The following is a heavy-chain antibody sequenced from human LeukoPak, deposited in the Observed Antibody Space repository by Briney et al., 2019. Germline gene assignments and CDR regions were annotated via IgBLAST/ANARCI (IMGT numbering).Heavy chain of an antibody. V-gene: IGHV3-30*02. D-gene: IGHD6-6*01. Sequence: PGGSLRLSCAASGFTFSNYGMHWVRQAPGKGLEWVAFIRYDGSNKYYADSVKGRFTISRDNSKNTLYLQMNSLRTEDTAVYCCRGFEQLASEAWFAPWGQGTLVTVSS. CDR1: GFTFSNYG. CDR3: RGFEQLASEAWFAP. CDR2: IRYDGSNK. J-gene: IGHJ5*02.